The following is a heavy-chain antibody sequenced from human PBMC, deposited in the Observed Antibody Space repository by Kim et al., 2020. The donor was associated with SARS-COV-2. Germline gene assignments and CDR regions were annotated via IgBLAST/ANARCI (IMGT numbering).Heavy chain of an antibody. CDR1: GYSFASYW. Sequence: GESLKISCKGSGYSFASYWIAWVRQMPGKGLEWMGSIYPYDSNTRYSPSFQGQVTISGDRSITTAYLQWSSVKASDTAMYYCARFYYASSVVAAAVRSYFGAWGQGTLVTVSS. D-gene: IGHD2-15*01. CDR2: IYPYDSNT. J-gene: IGHJ5*02. V-gene: IGHV5-51*01. CDR3: ARFYYASSVVAAAVRSYFGA.